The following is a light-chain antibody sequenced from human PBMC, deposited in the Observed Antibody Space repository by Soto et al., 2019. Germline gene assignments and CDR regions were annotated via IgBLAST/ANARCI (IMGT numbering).Light chain of an antibody. CDR2: YDS. V-gene: IGLV3-21*04. Sequence: SYELTQPPSVSVAPGKTARITCGGNNIGSKSVHWYQQKPGQAPVLVIYYDSDRPSGIPERFSGSNSGNTATLTISRVEAGDDADYYCQVWDSSSDHHVFGTGTKVTVL. CDR3: QVWDSSSDHHV. J-gene: IGLJ1*01. CDR1: NIGSKS.